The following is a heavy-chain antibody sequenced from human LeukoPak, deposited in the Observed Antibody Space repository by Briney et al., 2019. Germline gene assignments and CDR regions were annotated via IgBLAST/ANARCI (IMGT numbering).Heavy chain of an antibody. D-gene: IGHD6-13*01. Sequence: ASVKVSCKASGYTFTSYDINWVRQATGQGLEWMGWMNPNSGNTGYAQKFQGRVTMTRNTSISTAYMELSSLRSGDTAVYYCARGKYSSSWWTTDPVDYWGQGTLVTVSS. J-gene: IGHJ4*02. CDR1: GYTFTSYD. CDR3: ARGKYSSSWWTTDPVDY. V-gene: IGHV1-8*01. CDR2: MNPNSGNT.